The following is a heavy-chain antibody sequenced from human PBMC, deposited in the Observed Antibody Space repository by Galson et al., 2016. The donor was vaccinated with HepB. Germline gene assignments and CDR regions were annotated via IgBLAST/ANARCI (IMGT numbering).Heavy chain of an antibody. D-gene: IGHD3-10*01. J-gene: IGHJ4*02. V-gene: IGHV3-7*01. CDR2: LNPDGSET. CDR1: GLTFSTPW. CDR3: TRDFSYGRFGY. Sequence: SLRLSCAVSGLTFSTPWMSWVRQSPGAGLEWVASLNPDGSETYYVDSLKGRSTVSRDNAKSSVYLQMDSLRVGDTAVYYCTRDFSYGRFGYWGQGTLVIVSS.